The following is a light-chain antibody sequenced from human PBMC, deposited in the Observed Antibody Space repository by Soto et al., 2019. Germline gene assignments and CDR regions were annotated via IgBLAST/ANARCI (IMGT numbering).Light chain of an antibody. CDR2: AAS. CDR3: QQSYSTPIT. J-gene: IGKJ5*01. CDR1: QSISSY. V-gene: IGKV1-39*01. Sequence: DMQVNLCACSLSASIGDRVTITCRASQSISSYLNWYQQKPGKAPKLLIYAASSLQSGVPSRFSGSGSGTDFTLTISSLQPEDFATYYCQQSYSTPITFGQGTRLEIK.